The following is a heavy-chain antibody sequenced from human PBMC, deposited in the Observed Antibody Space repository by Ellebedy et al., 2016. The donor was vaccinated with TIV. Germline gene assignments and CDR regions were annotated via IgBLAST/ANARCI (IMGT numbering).Heavy chain of an antibody. CDR1: GFTFSPYG. CDR3: AKDRLRDYLWSGVVDY. Sequence: PGGSLRLSCAASGFTFSPYGMHWVRQAPGKGLEWVAVISNDGSNKNYADSVKGRFTISRDNSKNTLSLQMNSLRAEDTAVYYCAKDRLRDYLWSGVVDYWGQGTLVTVSS. V-gene: IGHV3-30*18. D-gene: IGHD3-16*01. J-gene: IGHJ4*02. CDR2: ISNDGSNK.